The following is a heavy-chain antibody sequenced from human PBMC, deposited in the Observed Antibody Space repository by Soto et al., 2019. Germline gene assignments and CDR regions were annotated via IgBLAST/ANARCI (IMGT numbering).Heavy chain of an antibody. D-gene: IGHD6-6*01. CDR1: GFTLSTFG. V-gene: IGHV3-30*18. Sequence: QVQLVESGGGVVQPGRSLRLSCAASGFTLSTFGIHWVRQAPGKGLEWVALVSYAESHVYYADSVKGRFAISRDISKNAVYLQMDSLRRDDTAMYYCAKEMFPLTVPISSSPWGDSWGQGTLVTVSS. CDR3: AKEMFPLTVPISSSPWGDS. CDR2: VSYAESHV. J-gene: IGHJ5*01.